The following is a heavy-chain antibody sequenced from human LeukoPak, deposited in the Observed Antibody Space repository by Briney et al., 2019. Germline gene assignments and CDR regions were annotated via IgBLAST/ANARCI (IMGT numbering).Heavy chain of an antibody. J-gene: IGHJ3*01. V-gene: IGHV3-33*08. D-gene: IGHD5/OR15-5a*01. CDR1: GFTFSSYG. Sequence: GGSLRLSCAASGFTFSSYGMHWVRQAPGKGLEWVAVIWYGGTNKYYADFVKGRFTISRDNSKNTLYLQMNSLRAEDTAVYYCATEGVLRAFDVWGQGTMVTVSS. CDR3: ATEGVLRAFDV. CDR2: IWYGGTNK.